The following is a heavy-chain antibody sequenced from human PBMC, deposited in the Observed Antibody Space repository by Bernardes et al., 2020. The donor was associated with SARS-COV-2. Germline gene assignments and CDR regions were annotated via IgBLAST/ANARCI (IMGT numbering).Heavy chain of an antibody. CDR3: ARGGRGYSPRNYYYYGMDV. CDR2: INPNSGGT. J-gene: IGHJ6*02. CDR1: GYTFTGYY. V-gene: IGHV1-2*02. Sequence: SVKVSCKASGYTFTGYYMHWVRQAPGQGLEWMGWINPNSGGTNYAQKFQGRVTMTRDTSISTAYMELSRLRSDDTAVYYCARGGRGYSPRNYYYYGMDVWGQGTTVTVSS. D-gene: IGHD5-12*01.